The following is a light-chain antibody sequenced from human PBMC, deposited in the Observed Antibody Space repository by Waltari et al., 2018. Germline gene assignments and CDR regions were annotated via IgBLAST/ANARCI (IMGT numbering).Light chain of an antibody. CDR3: QQSYNTPWT. J-gene: IGKJ1*01. V-gene: IGKV3-15*01. CDR2: GAS. Sequence: EIVMTQSPVTLSVSPGERATLSCRASQSISSNLAWYQQKPGQSPRLLIHGASTRATGIPARFSGSGSGTDFTLTISSLQPEDFATYYCQQSYNTPWTFGQGTKVEIK. CDR1: QSISSN.